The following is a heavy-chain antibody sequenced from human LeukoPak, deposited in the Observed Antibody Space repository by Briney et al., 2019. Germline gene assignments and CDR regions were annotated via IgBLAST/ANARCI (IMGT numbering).Heavy chain of an antibody. CDR3: ARDRLGYCSSTSCYFPPNWFDP. V-gene: IGHV1-18*01. D-gene: IGHD2-2*01. CDR1: GYTFTSYG. Sequence: ASVKVSCKASGYTFTSYGISWVRQAPGQGLEWMGWISAYNGNTNYAQKLQGRVTMTTDTSTSTAYMELRSLRSDDTAVYYCARDRLGYCSSTSCYFPPNWFDPWGQGTLVTVSS. CDR2: ISAYNGNT. J-gene: IGHJ5*02.